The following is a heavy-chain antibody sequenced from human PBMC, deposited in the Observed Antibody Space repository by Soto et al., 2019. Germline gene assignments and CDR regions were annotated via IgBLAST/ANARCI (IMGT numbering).Heavy chain of an antibody. D-gene: IGHD3-16*01. V-gene: IGHV1-69*12. CDR3: AAIRGEYRLGGAIDI. CDR1: GGTLTNHA. J-gene: IGHJ3*02. CDR2: IIPTFGTV. Sequence: QVHLVQSGAELKKPGSSVKLSCKTSGGTLTNHAIIWVRQAPGQRLLWMGGIIPTFGTVNYSLKFQVRLTXXADEKTGTASMELTYLRPEDTAVYYCAAIRGEYRLGGAIDIWGPGTVVTVSA.